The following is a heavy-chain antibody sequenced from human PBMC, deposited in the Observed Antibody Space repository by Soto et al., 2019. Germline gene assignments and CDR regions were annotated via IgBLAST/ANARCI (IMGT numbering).Heavy chain of an antibody. D-gene: IGHD3-10*01. Sequence: GGSLRLSCAASGFTFSSYGMHWVRQAPGKGLEWVAVIWYDGSNKYYADSVKGRFTISRDNSKNTLYLQMNSLRAEDTAVYYCARDLDRWFGDPSPYYYYYGMDVWGQGTTVTVSS. J-gene: IGHJ6*02. CDR2: IWYDGSNK. V-gene: IGHV3-33*01. CDR3: ARDLDRWFGDPSPYYYYYGMDV. CDR1: GFTFSSYG.